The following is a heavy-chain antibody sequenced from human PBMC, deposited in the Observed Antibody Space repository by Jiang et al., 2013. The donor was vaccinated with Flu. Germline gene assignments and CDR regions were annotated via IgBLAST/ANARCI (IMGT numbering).Heavy chain of an antibody. Sequence: EWVAVIWYDETNKYYADSVKGRFTISRDNAKNSLYLQMNSLRAEDTAVYYCATWLIPYWGQGTLVTVSS. J-gene: IGHJ4*02. V-gene: IGHV3-33*03. D-gene: IGHD3-16*01. CDR3: ATWLIPY. CDR2: IWYDETNK.